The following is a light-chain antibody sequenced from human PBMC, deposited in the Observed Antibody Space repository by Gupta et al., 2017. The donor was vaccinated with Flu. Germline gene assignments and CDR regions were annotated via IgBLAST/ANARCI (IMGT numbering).Light chain of an antibody. CDR1: SSNIGAGYD. CDR2: GNN. Sequence: QSVLTQPPSVSGAPGQRVTISCPGSSSNIGAGYDVHWYQQVPGTAPKLLIYGNNNRPSGVPDRVSGSRSGTSASLAITGLQAEDEADYYCQSYDTSLNVVFGGGTKLTVL. V-gene: IGLV1-40*01. CDR3: QSYDTSLNVV. J-gene: IGLJ3*02.